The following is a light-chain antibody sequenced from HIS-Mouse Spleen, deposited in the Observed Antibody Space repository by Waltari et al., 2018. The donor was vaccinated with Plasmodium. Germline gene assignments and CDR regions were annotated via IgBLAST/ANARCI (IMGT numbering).Light chain of an antibody. CDR1: QDISNY. Sequence: DIQMTQSPSSLPASVGDRVTITCQASQDISNYLNGYPQKQGKAPKLLIYDASNLETGVPSRFSGSGSGTDFTFTISSLQPEDIATYYCQQYDNLPLTFGGGTKVEIK. V-gene: IGKV1-33*01. CDR2: DAS. CDR3: QQYDNLPLT. J-gene: IGKJ4*01.